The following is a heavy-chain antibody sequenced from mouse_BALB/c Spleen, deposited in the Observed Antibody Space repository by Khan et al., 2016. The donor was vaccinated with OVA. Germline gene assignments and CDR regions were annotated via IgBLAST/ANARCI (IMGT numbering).Heavy chain of an antibody. D-gene: IGHD2-14*01. CDR3: ARGGAAYYRNDGGAMDY. CDR2: INTHSGVP. J-gene: IGHJ4*01. V-gene: IGHV9-4*02. CDR1: GYTFTTAG. Sequence: SGPELKKPGETVRISCKASGYTFTTAGMQWVQKMPGKGLKWIGWINTHSGVPTYAEDFKGRFAFSLETSARHVYLQITNLKNEDTATYFCARGGAAYYRNDGGAMDYWGQGTSVTVSS.